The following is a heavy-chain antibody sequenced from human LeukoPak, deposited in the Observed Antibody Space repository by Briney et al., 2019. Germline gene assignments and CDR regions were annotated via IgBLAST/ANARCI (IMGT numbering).Heavy chain of an antibody. CDR1: GATVWSSF. J-gene: IGHJ4*02. D-gene: IGHD3-22*01. CDR2: LHSDGGT. V-gene: IGHV3-66*01. CDR3: AIDSSGYFDY. Sequence: GGSLRLSCSESGATVWSSFRSWIRQTPGKGLEWVAILHSDGGTDYADSVRGRFTISRDNSKDIVYLQMNSLRVEDTAVYYCAIDSSGYFDYWGQGTLVTVSS.